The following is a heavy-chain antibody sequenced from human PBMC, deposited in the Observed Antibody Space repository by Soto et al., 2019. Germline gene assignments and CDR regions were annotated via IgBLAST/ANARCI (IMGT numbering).Heavy chain of an antibody. V-gene: IGHV1-69*01. D-gene: IGHD2-15*01. Sequence: QVQLVQSGAEAKKPGSSVKVSCKASGGTFSSSAISWLRQAPGQGLEWMGGIIPMFGRADNAQKFQGRVTITADESTSTAYMELSSLRSEDTATYYCARIGDRSWFDSWGQGTLVTVSS. CDR2: IIPMFGRA. CDR1: GGTFSSSA. J-gene: IGHJ5*01. CDR3: ARIGDRSWFDS.